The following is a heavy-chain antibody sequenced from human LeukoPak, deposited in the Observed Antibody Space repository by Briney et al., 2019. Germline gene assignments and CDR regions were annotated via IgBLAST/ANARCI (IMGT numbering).Heavy chain of an antibody. D-gene: IGHD3-22*01. CDR2: ISTSGTNM. J-gene: IGHJ4*02. V-gene: IGHV3-48*03. CDR1: GFTFSSYG. CDR3: ARFDTSGYHYFDY. Sequence: AGGSLRLSCAASGFTFSSYGINWVRQAPGKGLEWVSYISTSGTNMYYADSVRGRFTISRDNAKKSLYLHVNSLRAEDTAVYYCARFDTSGYHYFDYWGLGTLVTVSS.